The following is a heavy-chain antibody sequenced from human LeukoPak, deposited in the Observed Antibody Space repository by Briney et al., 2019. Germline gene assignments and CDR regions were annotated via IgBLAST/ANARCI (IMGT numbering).Heavy chain of an antibody. CDR2: IIPIFGTA. CDR1: GGTFSSYA. J-gene: IGHJ6*02. V-gene: IGHV1-69*13. Sequence: GASVKVSCKASGGTFSSYAISWVRQAPGQGLEWMGGIIPIFGTANYAQKFQGRVTITADESTSTAYMGLSSLRSEDTAVYYCARRRIALYYGMDAWGQGTTVTVSS. CDR3: ARRRIALYYGMDA. D-gene: IGHD6-13*01.